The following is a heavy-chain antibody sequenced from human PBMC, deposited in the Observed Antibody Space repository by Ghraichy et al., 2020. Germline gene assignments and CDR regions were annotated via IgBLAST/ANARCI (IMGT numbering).Heavy chain of an antibody. CDR3: ARDLGLSL. Sequence: SETLSLTCTVSGASITSNHWSWIRQPPGKGLEWIGNVYYGGSATTNPALKSRVTISMDTSNNQYSLMLSSVTAADTAIDYCARDLGLSLWGQGTLVTVSS. CDR1: GASITSNH. CDR2: VYYGGSA. J-gene: IGHJ4*02. V-gene: IGHV4-59*01.